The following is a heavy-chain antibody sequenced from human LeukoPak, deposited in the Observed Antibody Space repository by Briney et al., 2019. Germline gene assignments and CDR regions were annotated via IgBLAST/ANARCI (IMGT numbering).Heavy chain of an antibody. CDR3: ARAGLLNWFDP. D-gene: IGHD5-18*01. J-gene: IGHJ5*02. CDR2: IYYSGST. CDR1: GGSISSYY. Sequence: PSETLSLTCTVSGGSISSYYWSWIRHPPGKGLEWIGYIYYSGSTNYNPSLKSRVTISVDTSKNQFSLKLSSVTAADTAVYYCARAGLLNWFDPWGQGTLVTVSS. V-gene: IGHV4-59*01.